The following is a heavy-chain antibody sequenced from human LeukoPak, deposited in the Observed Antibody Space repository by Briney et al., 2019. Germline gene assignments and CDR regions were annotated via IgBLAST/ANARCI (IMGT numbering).Heavy chain of an antibody. J-gene: IGHJ6*04. Sequence: GGGLLLFCAKSRFSFSRGRMKWVRRAPGKGLEWVSSISSSSSYIYYADSVKGRFTISRDNAKNSLYLQMNSLRAEDTSVYYCARALTGDGYHYGMDVWGKGTTVTVPS. CDR2: ISSSSSYI. V-gene: IGHV3-21*01. CDR1: RFSFSRGR. CDR3: ARALTGDGYHYGMDV. D-gene: IGHD7-27*01.